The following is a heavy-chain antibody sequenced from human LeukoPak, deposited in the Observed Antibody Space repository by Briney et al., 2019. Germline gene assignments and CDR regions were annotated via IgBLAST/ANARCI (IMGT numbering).Heavy chain of an antibody. CDR3: ARLRPRDYSNRRDFTYMDV. CDR2: IIPIFGTA. J-gene: IGHJ6*03. D-gene: IGHD4-11*01. V-gene: IGHV1-69*05. Sequence: GASVKVSCKASGGTFSSYAISWVRQAPGQGLEWMGGIIPIFGTANYAQKFQGRVTITTDESTSTAYMELSSLRSEDTAVYYCARLRPRDYSNRRDFTYMDVWGKGTTDTVSS. CDR1: GGTFSSYA.